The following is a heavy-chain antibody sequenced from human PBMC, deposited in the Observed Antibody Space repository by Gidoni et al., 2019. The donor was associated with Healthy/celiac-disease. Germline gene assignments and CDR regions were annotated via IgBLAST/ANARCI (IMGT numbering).Heavy chain of an antibody. CDR3: ARGVTRGPRDYYYYGMDV. J-gene: IGHJ6*02. CDR1: GGTFSSYA. D-gene: IGHD3-10*01. V-gene: IGHV1-69*06. CDR2: IIPIFGTA. Sequence: QVQLVQSGAEVKKPGSSVKVSCKASGGTFSSYAISWVRQAPGQGLEWMGGIIPIFGTANYAQKFQGRVTITADKSTSTAYMELSSLRSEDTAVYYCARGVTRGPRDYYYYGMDVWGQGTTVTVSS.